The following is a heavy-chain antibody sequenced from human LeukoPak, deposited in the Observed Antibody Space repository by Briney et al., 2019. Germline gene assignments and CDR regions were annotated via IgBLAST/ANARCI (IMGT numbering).Heavy chain of an antibody. D-gene: IGHD4-17*01. V-gene: IGHV3-11*06. J-gene: IGHJ6*02. CDR3: ARDIYGDYGGYYNYGMDV. Sequence: GGSLRLSCAASGFTFSVYYMSWIRQAPGKGLEWVSYISSSSAYTHYADSVRGRFTISRDNAKKSLYLQMSGLRAEDTAIYYCARDIYGDYGGYYNYGMDVWGQGTTVTVSS. CDR2: ISSSSAYT. CDR1: GFTFSVYY.